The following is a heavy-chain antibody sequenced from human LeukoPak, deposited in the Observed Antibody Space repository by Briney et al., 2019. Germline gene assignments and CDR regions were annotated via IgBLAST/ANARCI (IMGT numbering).Heavy chain of an antibody. J-gene: IGHJ5*02. CDR3: ARHPEQPRYSSSWYRWYWFDP. D-gene: IGHD6-13*01. V-gene: IGHV1-69*05. Sequence: ASVKVPCKASGGTFSSYAISWVRQAPGQGLEWMGGIIPIFGTANYAQKFQGRVTITTDESTSTAYMELSSLRSEDTAVYYCARHPEQPRYSSSWYRWYWFDPWGQGTLVTVSS. CDR1: GGTFSSYA. CDR2: IIPIFGTA.